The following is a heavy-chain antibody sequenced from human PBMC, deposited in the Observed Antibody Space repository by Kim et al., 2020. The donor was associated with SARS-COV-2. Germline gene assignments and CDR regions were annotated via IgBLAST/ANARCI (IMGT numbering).Heavy chain of an antibody. D-gene: IGHD3-9*01. J-gene: IGHJ4*02. CDR3: ARLKMYYDILTGYYPDY. Sequence: LKSRVTISVDTSKNQFSLKLSSVTAADTAVYYCARLKMYYDILTGYYPDYWGQGTLVTVSS. V-gene: IGHV4-30-2*03.